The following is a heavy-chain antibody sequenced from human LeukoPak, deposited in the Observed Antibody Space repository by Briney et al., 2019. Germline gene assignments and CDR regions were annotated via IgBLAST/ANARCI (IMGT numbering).Heavy chain of an antibody. CDR1: GGSFSGYY. CDR2: INHSGST. CDR3: ASRYDYVWGSYRYRYYFDY. Sequence: SETLSLTCAVYGGSFSGYYWSWIRQPPGKGLEWIGEINHSGSTNYNPSLKSRVTISVDTSKNQFSLKLSSVTAADTAVYYCASRYDYVWGSYRYRYYFDYWGQGTLVTVSS. V-gene: IGHV4-34*01. J-gene: IGHJ4*02. D-gene: IGHD3-16*02.